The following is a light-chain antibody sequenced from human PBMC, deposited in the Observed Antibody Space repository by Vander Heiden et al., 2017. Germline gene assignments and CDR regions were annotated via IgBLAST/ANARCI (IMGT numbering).Light chain of an antibody. Sequence: QSVLTQPPAVSGAAGQRVTISCTGRSSNIGAPYDVHWYQQLPGTAPKLLIYGNTNRPSGVPDRFSGSKSGTSASLAITGLQAEDEADYYCQSYDISLSSVFGGGTKLTVL. J-gene: IGLJ3*02. CDR2: GNT. CDR1: SSNIGAPYD. CDR3: QSYDISLSSV. V-gene: IGLV1-40*01.